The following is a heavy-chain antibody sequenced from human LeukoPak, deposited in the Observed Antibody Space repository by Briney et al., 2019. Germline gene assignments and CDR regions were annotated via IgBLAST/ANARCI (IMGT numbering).Heavy chain of an antibody. V-gene: IGHV3-23*01. CDR2: ISGSGGST. D-gene: IGHD6-13*01. CDR1: GFTFSSYA. CDR3: AKDISLAGTIDY. J-gene: IGHJ4*02. Sequence: GGSLRLSCAVSGFTFSSYAMSWVRQAPGKGLEWVSAISGSGGSTYYADSVKGRFTISRDNSKNTLYLQMNSLRAEDTAVYYCAKDISLAGTIDYWGRGTLVTVSS.